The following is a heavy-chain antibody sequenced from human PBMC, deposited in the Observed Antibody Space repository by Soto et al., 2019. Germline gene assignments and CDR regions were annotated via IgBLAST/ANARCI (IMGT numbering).Heavy chain of an antibody. J-gene: IGHJ3*01. CDR1: GETFTGYY. CDR3: ASPGCFCINCCGAGHDDVDL. D-gene: IGHD2-8*01. V-gene: IGHV1-2*02. Sequence: ASVKVSRNASGETFTGYYMHWVRQAPGQGLEWMGWINPKSGGTNYAEKFQGRVTMTRGTSISTGYMELSGLRSDDTAVYYCASPGCFCINCCGAGHDDVDLWGHGPTV. CDR2: INPKSGGT.